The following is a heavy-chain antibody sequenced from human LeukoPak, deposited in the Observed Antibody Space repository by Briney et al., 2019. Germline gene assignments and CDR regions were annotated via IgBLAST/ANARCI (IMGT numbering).Heavy chain of an antibody. Sequence: GGSLTLSCVASGFTITTYAMGWVRQAPGKGLEWVSVISDRGVSTHYADSVKGRFTISRDSSKNTLYLQMNSLRGEDTAVYYCAKGRWGLTINNFDIWGQGTMVTVSS. CDR3: AKGRWGLTINNFDI. D-gene: IGHD3-9*01. CDR2: ISDRGVST. J-gene: IGHJ3*02. V-gene: IGHV3-23*01. CDR1: GFTITTYA.